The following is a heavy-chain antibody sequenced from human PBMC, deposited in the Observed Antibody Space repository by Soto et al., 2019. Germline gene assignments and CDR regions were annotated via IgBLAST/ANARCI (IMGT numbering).Heavy chain of an antibody. Sequence: PSETLSLTCAVSGGSISSSNWWSWVRQPPGKGLEWIGEIYHSGSTNYNPSLKSRVTISVDKSKNQFSLKLSSVTAADTAVYYCALDYGDYGLFDYWGQGTLVTVSS. V-gene: IGHV4-4*02. CDR2: IYHSGST. J-gene: IGHJ4*02. D-gene: IGHD4-17*01. CDR1: GGSISSSNW. CDR3: ALDYGDYGLFDY.